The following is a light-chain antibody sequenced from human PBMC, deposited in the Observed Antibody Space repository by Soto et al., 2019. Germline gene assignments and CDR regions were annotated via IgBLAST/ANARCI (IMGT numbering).Light chain of an antibody. J-gene: IGKJ1*01. CDR1: QSVSNNY. CDR2: GAS. Sequence: IVLTQSAGPLSLSPAERATLSCRASQSVSNNYLAWYQQKPGQAPRLLIYGASNRATGIPARFSGGGSGTDFTLTISSLDPEYFAVYYCQQYGSSGTFGQGTKVDIK. CDR3: QQYGSSGT. V-gene: IGKV3-20*01.